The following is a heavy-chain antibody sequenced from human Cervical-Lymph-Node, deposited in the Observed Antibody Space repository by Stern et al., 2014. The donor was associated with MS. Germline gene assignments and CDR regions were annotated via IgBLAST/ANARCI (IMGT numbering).Heavy chain of an antibody. CDR3: ARVLSLATSDS. Sequence: MQLVESGAEIRKPGASEKISCEASGYTFTTYYMHWVRQAPGQGLEWVALFNPSGGKTTYAQRFQGRVTVTGDTSTSTVYMELTGLRSEDTAVYYCARVLSLATSDSWGQGTLVIVSS. V-gene: IGHV1-46*01. CDR1: GYTFTTYY. CDR2: FNPSGGKT. D-gene: IGHD1-1*01. J-gene: IGHJ4*02.